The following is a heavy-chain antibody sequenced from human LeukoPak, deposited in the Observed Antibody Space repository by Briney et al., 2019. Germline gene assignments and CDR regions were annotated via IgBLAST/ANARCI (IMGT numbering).Heavy chain of an antibody. CDR2: ISGSGSII. V-gene: IGHV3-23*01. J-gene: IGHJ3*02. CDR1: GFTSSSYV. CDR3: AKDLSSGYYDAFDI. Sequence: GGSLRLSCAASGFTSSSYVMSWVRQAPGKGLEWVSSISGSGSIIYYADSVKGRFTISRDNSNNTLYLQMNSLTAEDTAVYYCAKDLSSGYYDAFDIWGQGTMVTVSS. D-gene: IGHD3-22*01.